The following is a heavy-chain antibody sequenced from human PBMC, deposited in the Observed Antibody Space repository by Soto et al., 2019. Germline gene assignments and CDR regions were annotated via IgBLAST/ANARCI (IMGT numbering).Heavy chain of an antibody. V-gene: IGHV4-59*01. CDR2: IYNTGRP. D-gene: IGHD3-3*01. CDR1: GGAISVYY. Sequence: QVQLQESGPGLVKPSETLSLTCTVSGGAISVYYWSWIRQPPVEGLEWIGHIYNTGRPTYSPSLTSRGTISVDKSKNQFSLNLNSVTAADTAVYFWARCLRSGSHWSAFDIWGQGTKVTVSP. CDR3: ARCLRSGSHWSAFDI. J-gene: IGHJ3*02.